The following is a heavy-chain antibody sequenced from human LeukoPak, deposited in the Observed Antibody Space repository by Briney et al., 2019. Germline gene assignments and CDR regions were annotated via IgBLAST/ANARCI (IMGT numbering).Heavy chain of an antibody. V-gene: IGHV3-20*04. CDR2: INWNGSST. Sequence: GGSLRLSCAASGFTFDDYGMSWVRQAPGKGLEWVSGINWNGSSTGYADSVKGRFTISRDNAKNSLYLQMNSLRAEDTAVYYCARDARGSFNFDYWGQGTLVTVSS. J-gene: IGHJ4*02. D-gene: IGHD3-10*01. CDR3: ARDARGSFNFDY. CDR1: GFTFDDYG.